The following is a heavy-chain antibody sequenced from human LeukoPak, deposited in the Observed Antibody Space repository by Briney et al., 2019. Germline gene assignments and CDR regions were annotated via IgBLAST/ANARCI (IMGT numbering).Heavy chain of an antibody. D-gene: IGHD3-22*01. CDR1: GFTFSDYG. J-gene: IGHJ3*02. CDR3: ARVDWMIGAFDI. Sequence: GGSLRLSCAASGFTFSDYGMSWVRQAPGKGLEWVSYITSSSSTIYYADSVRGRFTISRDNAKNSLYLQMNSLRDEDTAVYYCARVDWMIGAFDIWGQGTMVTVSS. V-gene: IGHV3-48*02. CDR2: ITSSSSTI.